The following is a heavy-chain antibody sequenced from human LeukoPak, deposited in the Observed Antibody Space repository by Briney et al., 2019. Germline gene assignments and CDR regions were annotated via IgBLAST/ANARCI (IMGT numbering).Heavy chain of an antibody. D-gene: IGHD2-15*01. V-gene: IGHV4-34*01. CDR2: INHSGST. CDR3: ARGGLIVYCSSGNCDDMDV. J-gene: IGHJ6*03. Sequence: QPSETLSLTCAVYGGSFSGYYWSWIRQPPGKGLEWIGEINHSGSTNYNPSLKSRVTISVDTSKNQFSLKLSSVTAADTAVYYCARGGLIVYCSSGNCDDMDVWGKGTTVTVSS. CDR1: GGSFSGYY.